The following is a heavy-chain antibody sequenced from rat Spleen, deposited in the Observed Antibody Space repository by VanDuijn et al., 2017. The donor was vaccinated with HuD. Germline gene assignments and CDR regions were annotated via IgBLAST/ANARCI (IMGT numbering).Heavy chain of an antibody. CDR1: GFTFSDYG. D-gene: IGHD4-6*01. CDR3: ARKLGYYVMDA. Sequence: EVQLVESDGGLVQPGRSLKLSCAASGFTFSDYGMHWIRQAPTKGLEWVASISYDGGSTYYRDSVKGRFTISRDNAKSTLYLQMDSLRSEDTASYYCARKLGYYVMDAWGQGASITVSS. V-gene: IGHV5-29*01. CDR2: ISYDGGST. J-gene: IGHJ4*01.